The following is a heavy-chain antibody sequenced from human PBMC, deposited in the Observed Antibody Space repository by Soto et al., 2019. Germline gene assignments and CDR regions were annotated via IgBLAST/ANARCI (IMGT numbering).Heavy chain of an antibody. CDR2: ISEDGGST. J-gene: IGHJ4*02. Sequence: GESLKISCAASGFTFDDYAMHWVRQAPGKGLEWVSLISEDGGSTYYADSVKGRFTITRDNNKNSLYLQMNSLRTEDTALYYCAKGMGMATLYYFDYWGQGTLVTVSS. V-gene: IGHV3-43*02. CDR3: AKGMGMATLYYFDY. CDR1: GFTFDDYA. D-gene: IGHD5-12*01.